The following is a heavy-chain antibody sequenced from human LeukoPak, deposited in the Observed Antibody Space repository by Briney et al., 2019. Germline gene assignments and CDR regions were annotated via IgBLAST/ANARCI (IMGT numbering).Heavy chain of an antibody. CDR3: AKNYASGRGVPYAMDV. CDR1: GFNFADYA. V-gene: IGHV3-23*01. J-gene: IGHJ6*02. Sequence: GGSLRLSCAASGFNFADYAMRWVRQAPGKGLEWVSAISGISGSTKIYADSVKGRFAVSRDNSRNTLFLQMNSLRAEDTAVYYCAKNYASGRGVPYAMDVWGQGTTVTVAS. CDR2: ISGISGSTK. D-gene: IGHD3-10*01.